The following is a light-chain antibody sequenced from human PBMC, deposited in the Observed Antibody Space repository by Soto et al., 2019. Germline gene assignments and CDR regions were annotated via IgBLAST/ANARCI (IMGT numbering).Light chain of an antibody. CDR2: EVF. Sequence: QSVLTQPPSASGSPGQSVTISCTGTSSDVGGYNYVSWYQQHPGKAPKLMIYEVFKRPSGVPDRFSGSKSGNTASLTVSGLKDEDEDAYYCSSYAGSNNFDVFGTGTKLTVL. J-gene: IGLJ1*01. CDR1: SSDVGGYNY. CDR3: SSYAGSNNFDV. V-gene: IGLV2-8*01.